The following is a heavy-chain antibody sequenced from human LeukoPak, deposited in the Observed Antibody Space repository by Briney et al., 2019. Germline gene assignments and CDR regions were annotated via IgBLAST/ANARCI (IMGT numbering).Heavy chain of an antibody. CDR1: GGSFSGYY. CDR3: ARGTLDTAMVFDY. J-gene: IGHJ4*02. CDR2: INHSGST. Sequence: SETLSLTCAVYGGSFSGYYWSWIRQPPGKGLEWIGEINHSGSTNYNPSLKSRVTISVDTSKNQFSLKLSSVTPADTAVYYCARGTLDTAMVFDYWGQGTLVTVSS. V-gene: IGHV4-34*01. D-gene: IGHD5-18*01.